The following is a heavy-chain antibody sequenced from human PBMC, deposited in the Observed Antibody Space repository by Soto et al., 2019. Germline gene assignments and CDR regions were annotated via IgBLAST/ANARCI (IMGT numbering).Heavy chain of an antibody. J-gene: IGHJ5*02. CDR3: TRPRYDIAVVPIPGNWFDP. Sequence: LRLSCTASGFTFGDYAMSWFRQAPGKGLEWVGFIRSKAYGGTTEYAASVKGRYTISRDDSKSIAYLQMNSRKTEDTAVYYCTRPRYDIAVVPIPGNWFDPWGQGTLVTVS. CDR1: GFTFGDYA. CDR2: IRSKAYGGTT. D-gene: IGHD2-2*01. V-gene: IGHV3-49*03.